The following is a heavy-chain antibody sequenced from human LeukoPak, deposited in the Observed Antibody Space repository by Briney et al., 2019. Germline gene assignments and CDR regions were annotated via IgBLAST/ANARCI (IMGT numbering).Heavy chain of an antibody. CDR2: INHSGST. CDR3: ARHLSGTTMAHYFDF. V-gene: IGHV4-34*01. CDR1: GGSFSGYY. D-gene: IGHD1-1*01. Sequence: SETLSLTCAVYGGSFSGYYWSWIRQPPGKGLEWIGEINHSGSTNYNPSLKSRVTISVDTSKNQFSLKLSSVTASDAALYYCARHLSGTTMAHYFDFWGQGILVAVSS. J-gene: IGHJ4*02.